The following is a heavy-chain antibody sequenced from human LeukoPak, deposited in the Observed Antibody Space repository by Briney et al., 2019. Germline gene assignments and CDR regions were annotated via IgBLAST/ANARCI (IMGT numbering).Heavy chain of an antibody. V-gene: IGHV4-39*07. CDR2: IYYSGST. Sequence: PSETLSLTCTVSSGSISSTSYYWGWIRQPPGKGLEWIGSIYYSGSTYYNPSLKSRVTISVDTSKNQFSLKLSSVTAADTAVYYCARGMTAIWGAFDIWGQGTMVTVSS. CDR3: ARGMTAIWGAFDI. J-gene: IGHJ3*02. D-gene: IGHD2-21*02. CDR1: SGSISSTSYY.